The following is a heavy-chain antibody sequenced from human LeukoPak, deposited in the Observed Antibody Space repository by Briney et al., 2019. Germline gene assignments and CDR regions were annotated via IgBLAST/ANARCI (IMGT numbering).Heavy chain of an antibody. CDR3: ARDFRHIVGATDYMDV. D-gene: IGHD2-21*01. CDR1: GFTFYNYG. V-gene: IGHV3-30*03. CDR2: VSKDGNSQ. Sequence: GGSLRLSCAASGFTFYNYGMYWVRQAPGAGLEWVAFVSKDGNSQHLGDSVKGRFTISRDYSKNTLYLQMNSLRAEDTAVYHCARDFRHIVGATDYMDVWGKGTTVTVSS. J-gene: IGHJ6*03.